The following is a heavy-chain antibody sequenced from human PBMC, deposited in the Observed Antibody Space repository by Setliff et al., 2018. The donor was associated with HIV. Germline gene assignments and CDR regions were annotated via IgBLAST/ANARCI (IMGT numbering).Heavy chain of an antibody. CDR3: ARDGYSSGWYIYSFDP. CDR2: SDRDEGEP. J-gene: IGHJ5*02. V-gene: IGHV1-24*01. Sequence: ASVKVSCKISGYTLTGLAIHWVRQAPGEGLKWMGGSDRDEGEPIYTQRLQGRVTMTGDTSTDTAYLELSSLRSEDTAMYYCARDGYSSGWYIYSFDPWGQGTLVTVSS. CDR1: GYTLTGLA. D-gene: IGHD6-19*01.